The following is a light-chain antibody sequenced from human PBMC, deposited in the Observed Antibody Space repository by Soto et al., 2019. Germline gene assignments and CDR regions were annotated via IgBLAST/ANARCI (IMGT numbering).Light chain of an antibody. V-gene: IGLV2-18*01. CDR1: SSDIGSYNR. CDR3: SLYTSTSSWV. CDR2: EVS. J-gene: IGLJ3*02. Sequence: QSALTQPPSVSGSPGQSVTISCTGTSSDIGSYNRVSWYQQPPGTAPKLIIYEVSNRPSGVPDRFSGSKSGNTASLTISGLQDEDEANYYCSLYTSTSSWVFGGGTKLTVL.